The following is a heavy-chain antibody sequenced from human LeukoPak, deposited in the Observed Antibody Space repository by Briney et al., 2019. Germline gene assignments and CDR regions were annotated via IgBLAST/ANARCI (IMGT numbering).Heavy chain of an antibody. D-gene: IGHD2-15*01. CDR3: ARFIGIGYCSGGSCPDPYSSGHQADY. CDR2: INPNSGGT. Sequence: ASVKVSCKASGYTFTGYYMHWVRQAPGQGLEWMGWINPNSGGTNYAQKFQGRVTMTRDTSISTAYMELSRLRSDDTAVYYCARFIGIGYCSGGSCPDPYSSGHQADYWGQGTLVTVSS. CDR1: GYTFTGYY. J-gene: IGHJ4*02. V-gene: IGHV1-2*02.